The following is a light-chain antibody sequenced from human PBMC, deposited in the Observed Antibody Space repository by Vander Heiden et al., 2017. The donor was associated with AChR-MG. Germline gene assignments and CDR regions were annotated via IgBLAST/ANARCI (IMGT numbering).Light chain of an antibody. V-gene: IGKV4-1*01. CDR3: QQYYSSPIT. CDR1: QTLLYSSNNKNY. J-gene: IGKJ4*01. Sequence: DIVMTQSPDSLAVSLGGRAPINCKSSQTLLYSSNNKNYLAWYQQKPGQPPKLLIYWASTRESGVPARFRGSGSGTDFTLTISSLQAEDVAVYYCQQYYSSPITFGGGTKVEIK. CDR2: WAS.